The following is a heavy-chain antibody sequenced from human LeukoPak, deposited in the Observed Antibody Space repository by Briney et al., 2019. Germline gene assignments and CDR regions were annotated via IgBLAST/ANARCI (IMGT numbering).Heavy chain of an antibody. V-gene: IGHV3-74*03. Sequence: PGGSLRLSCAASGFTFSSYWMHWVRQAPGKGLVWVSRINSDGSSGTYADSVKGRFTISRDNAKNTLYVQMNSLRAEDTAVYYCAREDPYSEGMDVWGQGTSVTVSS. D-gene: IGHD3-9*01. CDR3: AREDPYSEGMDV. CDR2: INSDGSSG. J-gene: IGHJ6*02. CDR1: GFTFSSYW.